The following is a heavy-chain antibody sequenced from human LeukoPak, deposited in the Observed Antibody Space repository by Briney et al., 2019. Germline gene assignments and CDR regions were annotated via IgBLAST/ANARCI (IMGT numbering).Heavy chain of an antibody. CDR1: GGSISSSNW. V-gene: IGHV4-4*02. D-gene: IGHD5-12*01. CDR3: ATYSGNDYDAFDI. CDR2: IYHSGRT. J-gene: IGHJ3*02. Sequence: SETLSLTCAVSGGSISSSNWWSWVRQPPGKGLEWIGEIYHSGRTIYNPSLQSRVTMSLDKSKSQFSLRLSSVTAADTAVYYCATYSGNDYDAFDIWGQGTMVTVSS.